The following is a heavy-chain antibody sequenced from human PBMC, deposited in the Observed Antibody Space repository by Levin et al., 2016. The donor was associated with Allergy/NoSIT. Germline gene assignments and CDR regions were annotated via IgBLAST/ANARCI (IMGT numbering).Heavy chain of an antibody. J-gene: IGHJ2*01. D-gene: IGHD2-15*01. CDR2: IYDSGST. CDR1: GGSISSYY. CDR3: ARHSSAYWYFGL. Sequence: SETLSLTCTVSGGSISSYYWSWIRQPPGKGLEWIGYIYDSGSTNYNPSLKSRVTISVDTSKNQFSLKLSSMTAADTAVYYCARHSSAYWYFGLWGRGILVTVSS. V-gene: IGHV4-59*08.